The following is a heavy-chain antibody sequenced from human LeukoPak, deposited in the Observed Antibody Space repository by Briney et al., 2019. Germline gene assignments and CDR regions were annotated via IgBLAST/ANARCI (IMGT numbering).Heavy chain of an antibody. Sequence: GGSLRLSCVASGFTFSNYGMHWVRQAPGKGLEWVAVVSYDRITKYYADSVKGRFSISRDNSKNTLSLEMNSLRPEDTAVYYCAREGLDSGSHFSVWFDPWGQGTLVTVSS. CDR1: GFTFSNYG. CDR3: AREGLDSGSHFSVWFDP. V-gene: IGHV3-30*03. D-gene: IGHD3-10*01. J-gene: IGHJ5*02. CDR2: VSYDRITK.